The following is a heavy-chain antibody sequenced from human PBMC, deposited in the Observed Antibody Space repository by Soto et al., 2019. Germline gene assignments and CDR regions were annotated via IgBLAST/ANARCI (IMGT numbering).Heavy chain of an antibody. D-gene: IGHD3-3*01. Sequence: QVQLVESGGGVVQPGRSLRLSCGASGFTFSSYGMHWVRQAPGKGLEWVAAITDDGNRKYYADSVKGRFIISRDSSMYMLHLQVDAPRPEDSAVYYNAKDRSYGVVPDWLDSWGQGTPVTVSS. CDR3: AKDRSYGVVPDWLDS. CDR1: GFTFSSYG. CDR2: ITDDGNRK. J-gene: IGHJ5*01. V-gene: IGHV3-30*18.